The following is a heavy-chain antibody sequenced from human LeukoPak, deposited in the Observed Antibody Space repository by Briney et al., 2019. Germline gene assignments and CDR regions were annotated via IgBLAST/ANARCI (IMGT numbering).Heavy chain of an antibody. Sequence: GGSLRLSCAASGFTFSDYYMSWIRQAPGKGLEWVSYISSSGSTIYYADSVKGRFTISRDNAKNSLCLQMNSLRAEDTAVYYCARGTVVTRASYYFQHWGQGTLVTVSS. J-gene: IGHJ1*01. D-gene: IGHD4-23*01. CDR3: ARGTVVTRASYYFQH. V-gene: IGHV3-11*01. CDR2: ISSSGSTI. CDR1: GFTFSDYY.